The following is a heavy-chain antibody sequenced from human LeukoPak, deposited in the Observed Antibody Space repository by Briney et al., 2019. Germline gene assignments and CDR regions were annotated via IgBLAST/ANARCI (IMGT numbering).Heavy chain of an antibody. D-gene: IGHD5-12*01. Sequence: GESLKISCKGSGYSFTSYWISWVRQMPGKGLEWMGIIYPGDSDTRYSPSFQGRVTISADKSISTAYLQWSSLKASDTAMYYCARRGIVATWDQEPELYYFDYWGQGTLVTVSS. V-gene: IGHV5-51*01. CDR3: ARRGIVATWDQEPELYYFDY. J-gene: IGHJ4*02. CDR1: GYSFTSYW. CDR2: IYPGDSDT.